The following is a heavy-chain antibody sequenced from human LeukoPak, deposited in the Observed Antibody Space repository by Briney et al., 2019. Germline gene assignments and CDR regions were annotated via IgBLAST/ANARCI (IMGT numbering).Heavy chain of an antibody. Sequence: GASVKVSCKASGYTFTSYGISWVRQAPGQGLEWMGRINPNSGGTNYAQKFQGRVTVTRDTSISTAYMELSRLRSDDTAVYYCARDYYGSGSYYAFDIWGQGTMVTVSS. CDR2: INPNSGGT. CDR3: ARDYYGSGSYYAFDI. D-gene: IGHD3-10*01. J-gene: IGHJ3*02. CDR1: GYTFTSYG. V-gene: IGHV1-2*06.